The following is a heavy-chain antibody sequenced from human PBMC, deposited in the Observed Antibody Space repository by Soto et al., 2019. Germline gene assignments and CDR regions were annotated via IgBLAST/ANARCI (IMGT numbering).Heavy chain of an antibody. Sequence: GGPLRLSCAASGFTFSSYAMHWVRQAPGKGLEWVAVISYDGSNKYYADSVKGRFTISRDNSKNTLYLQMNSLRAEDTAVYYCAKDWSRGVNWPRCYYYYGMDVWGQGTTVTVSS. CDR1: GFTFSSYA. J-gene: IGHJ6*02. CDR2: ISYDGSNK. CDR3: AKDWSRGVNWPRCYYYYGMDV. D-gene: IGHD3-10*01. V-gene: IGHV3-30*04.